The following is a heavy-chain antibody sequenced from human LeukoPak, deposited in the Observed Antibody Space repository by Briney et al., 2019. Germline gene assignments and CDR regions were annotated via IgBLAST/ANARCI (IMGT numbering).Heavy chain of an antibody. CDR1: GFTFSYYA. V-gene: IGHV3-64D*09. D-gene: IGHD3-10*01. CDR2: ISSNGGST. CDR3: AKGPTYYSLPYYFDY. J-gene: IGHJ4*02. Sequence: PGGSLRLSCSASGFTFSYYAMHWVRQAAGKGLEFVSGISSNGGSTYYADSLKGRFTVSRDNSNNTLYLQMSSLRAEDTAIYYCAKGPTYYSLPYYFDYWGQGTLVTVSS.